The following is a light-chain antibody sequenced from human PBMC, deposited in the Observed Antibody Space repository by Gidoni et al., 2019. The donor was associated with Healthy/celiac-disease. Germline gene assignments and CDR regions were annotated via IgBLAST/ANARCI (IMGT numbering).Light chain of an antibody. V-gene: IGKV4-1*01. CDR3: QQYYSTPPS. J-gene: IGKJ2*03. CDR2: WAS. Sequence: DIVMTQSPDSLAVSLGERATINCKSSQSVLYSSNNKNYLAWYQQKPGQPPKLLIYWASTREAGVPDRFSGSGSGTDFTLTIISLQAEDVAVYYCQQYYSTPPSFGQXTKLEIK. CDR1: QSVLYSSNNKNY.